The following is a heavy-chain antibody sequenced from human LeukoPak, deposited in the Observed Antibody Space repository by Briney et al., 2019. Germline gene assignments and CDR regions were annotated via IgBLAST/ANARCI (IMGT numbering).Heavy chain of an antibody. J-gene: IGHJ3*02. CDR2: ISSNGGST. V-gene: IGHV3-64*01. Sequence: PGGSLRLSCAASGFTFSTYAMHWVRQAPGKGLEYVSAISSNGGSTYYANSVKGRFTISRDNSKNTLYLRMGSLRAEDMAVYYCARVPTPVRMIVVPHDAFDIWGQGTMVTVSS. CDR3: ARVPTPVRMIVVPHDAFDI. CDR1: GFTFSTYA. D-gene: IGHD3-22*01.